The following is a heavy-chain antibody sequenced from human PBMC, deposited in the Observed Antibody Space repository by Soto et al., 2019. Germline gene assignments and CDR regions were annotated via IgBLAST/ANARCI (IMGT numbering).Heavy chain of an antibody. CDR3: ARDPDSSGYYVFDY. Sequence: GGSLRLPCAASGFTFGSYAMHWVRQAPGKGLEWVAVISYDGSNKYYADSVKGRFTISRDNSKNTLYLQMNSLRAEDTAVYYCARDPDSSGYYVFDYWGQGTLVTVSS. V-gene: IGHV3-30-3*01. D-gene: IGHD3-22*01. J-gene: IGHJ4*02. CDR2: ISYDGSNK. CDR1: GFTFGSYA.